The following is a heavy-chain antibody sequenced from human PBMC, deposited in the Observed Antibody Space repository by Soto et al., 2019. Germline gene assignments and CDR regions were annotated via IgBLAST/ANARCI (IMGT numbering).Heavy chain of an antibody. V-gene: IGHV4-39*01. CDR2: ICYSGAT. Sequence: KASETLSLTCTVSGASISRSSYCWAWIRQAPGKGLEWIASICYSGATYSNPSLRSRVFISIDTSKKQFSLRLTSVTAADTATYYCAAHSLPSQWRQTRDNWFDPWGQGTLVTVSS. J-gene: IGHJ5*02. D-gene: IGHD6-19*01. CDR3: AAHSLPSQWRQTRDNWFDP. CDR1: GASISRSSYC.